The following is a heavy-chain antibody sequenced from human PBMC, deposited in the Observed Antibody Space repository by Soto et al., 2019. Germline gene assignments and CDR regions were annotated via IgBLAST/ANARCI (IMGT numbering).Heavy chain of an antibody. CDR3: ARVENTMVRGVIYYYYGMDV. CDR1: GYTFTSYG. V-gene: IGHV1-18*04. Sequence: ASVKVSCKASGYTFTSYGIRWVRQAPGQGLEWMGWISAYNGNTNYAQKLQGRVTMTTDTSTSTAYMELRSLRSDDTAVYYCARVENTMVRGVIYYYYGMDVWGQGTTVTVSS. CDR2: ISAYNGNT. J-gene: IGHJ6*02. D-gene: IGHD3-10*01.